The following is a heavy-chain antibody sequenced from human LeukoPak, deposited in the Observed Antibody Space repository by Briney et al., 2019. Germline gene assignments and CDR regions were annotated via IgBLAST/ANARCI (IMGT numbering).Heavy chain of an antibody. Sequence: GASVKVSCKASGYTFTSYGISWVRQAPGQGLEWMGWISTYNGNTNYAQKIQGRVTMTTDTSTSTAYMELRSLRSDDTAVYYCARAPGNGGKGYYYYMDVWGKGTTVTVSS. D-gene: IGHD4-23*01. CDR1: GYTFTSYG. CDR2: ISTYNGNT. J-gene: IGHJ6*03. CDR3: ARAPGNGGKGYYYYMDV. V-gene: IGHV1-18*01.